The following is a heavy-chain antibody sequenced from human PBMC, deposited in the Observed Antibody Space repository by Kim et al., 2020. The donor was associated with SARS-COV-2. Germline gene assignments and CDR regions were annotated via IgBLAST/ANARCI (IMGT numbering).Heavy chain of an antibody. D-gene: IGHD3-10*01. V-gene: IGHV4-59*01. CDR2: IYYSWST. CDR1: GGSISSYY. Sequence: SETLSLTCTVSGGSISSYYWSWIRQPPGKGLEWIGYIYYSWSTNYNPSLKSRVTISVDTSKNQFSLKLSSVTAADTAVYYCARSITMVRGVMGWFDPWGQGTLVTVSS. J-gene: IGHJ5*02. CDR3: ARSITMVRGVMGWFDP.